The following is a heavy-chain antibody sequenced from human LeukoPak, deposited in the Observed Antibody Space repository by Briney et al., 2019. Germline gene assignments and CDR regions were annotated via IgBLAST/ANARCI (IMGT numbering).Heavy chain of an antibody. D-gene: IGHD5-12*01. CDR3: ARGGYGHGFDI. CDR2: VNSDGSDT. CDR1: GFTFSSYW. J-gene: IGHJ3*02. Sequence: GGSLRLSCAASGFTFSSYWMHGVRHAPGKGRVWVSRVNSDGSDTIYADSVKGRCTISRDNAKNTVFLQMNSLRVEDTAVYYCARGGYGHGFDIWGQGTMVTVSS. V-gene: IGHV3-74*01.